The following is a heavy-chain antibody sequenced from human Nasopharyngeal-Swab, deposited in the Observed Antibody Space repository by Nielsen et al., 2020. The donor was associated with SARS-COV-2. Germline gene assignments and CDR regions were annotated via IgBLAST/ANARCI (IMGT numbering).Heavy chain of an antibody. D-gene: IGHD2-15*01. CDR3: ARGFRTPIVVVVAACCPAHGGHWFDP. J-gene: IGHJ5*02. CDR2: INHSGST. Sequence: VRQMPGKGLEWLGEINHSGSTNYNPSLKSRVTISVDTSKNQFSLKLSSVTAADTAVYYCARGFRTPIVVVVAACCPAHGGHWFDPWGQGTLVTVSS. V-gene: IGHV4-34*01.